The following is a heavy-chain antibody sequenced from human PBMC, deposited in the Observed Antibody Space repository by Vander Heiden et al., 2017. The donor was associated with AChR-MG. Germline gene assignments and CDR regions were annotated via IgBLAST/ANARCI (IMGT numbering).Heavy chain of an antibody. CDR1: GFTFGDYA. CDR3: TRVWEGYYFDY. V-gene: IGHV3-49*04. J-gene: IGHJ4*02. CDR2: IRSKAYGGTT. Sequence: EVQLVESGGGLVQPGRSLRLSCTASGFTFGDYAMSWVRQAPGKGLEWVGFIRSKAYGGTTEYAASVKGRFTISRDDSKSIAYLQMNSLKTEDTAVYYCTRVWEGYYFDYWGQGTLVTVSS. D-gene: IGHD1-26*01.